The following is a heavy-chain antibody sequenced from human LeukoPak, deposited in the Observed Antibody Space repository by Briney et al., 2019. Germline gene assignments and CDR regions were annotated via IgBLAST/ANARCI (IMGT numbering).Heavy chain of an antibody. D-gene: IGHD3-9*01. V-gene: IGHV3-48*03. CDR2: ISSSGSTI. CDR3: ARVAFDWLERVYYFDY. CDR1: GFTFSSYE. Sequence: GGSLRLSCAASGFTFSSYEMNWVRQAPGKGLEWVSYISSSGSTIYYADSVKGRFTISRDNAKNSLYLQMNSLRAEDTAVYYCARVAFDWLERVYYFDYWGQGTLVTVSS. J-gene: IGHJ4*02.